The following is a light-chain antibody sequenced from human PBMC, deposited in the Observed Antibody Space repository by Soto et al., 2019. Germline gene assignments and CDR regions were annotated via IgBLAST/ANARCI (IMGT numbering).Light chain of an antibody. CDR1: SSDIGSYNR. Sequence: QSVLTQPPSVSGSPGQSVTISCTGASSDIGSYNRVSWYQQPPGTAPKLIIYEVTNRPSGVPERFSGSKSGNTASLTISGLQAEDEGDYYCLSYTTTTTWMFGGGTKLTVL. CDR2: EVT. J-gene: IGLJ3*02. V-gene: IGLV2-18*02. CDR3: LSYTTTTTWM.